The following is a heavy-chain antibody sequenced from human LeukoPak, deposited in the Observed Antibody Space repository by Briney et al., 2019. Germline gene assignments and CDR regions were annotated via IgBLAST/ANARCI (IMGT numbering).Heavy chain of an antibody. CDR2: INPSGGST. Sequence: ASVKVSCKASGYTFTSYYMHWVRQAPGQGLEWMGIINPSGGSTSYAQKFQGRVTTTRDTSTSTVYTELSSLRSEDTAVYYCARDTLAWVAVAGMDVWGQGTTVTVSS. V-gene: IGHV1-46*01. CDR1: GYTFTSYY. D-gene: IGHD6-19*01. CDR3: ARDTLAWVAVAGMDV. J-gene: IGHJ6*02.